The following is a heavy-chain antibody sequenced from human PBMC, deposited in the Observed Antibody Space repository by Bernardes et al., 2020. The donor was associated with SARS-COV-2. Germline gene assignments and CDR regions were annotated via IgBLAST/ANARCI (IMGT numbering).Heavy chain of an antibody. CDR1: GFTFSDYY. D-gene: IGHD3-3*01. CDR2: ISSSSSYT. V-gene: IGHV3-11*06. J-gene: IGHJ4*02. CDR3: ARTVYYDFWSGYFERGAFDY. Sequence: GGSLRLSRAASGFTFSDYYMSWIRQAPGKGLEWVSYISSSSSYTNYADSVKGRFTISRDNAKNSLYLQMNSLRAEDTAVYYCARTVYYDFWSGYFERGAFDYWGQGTLVTVSS.